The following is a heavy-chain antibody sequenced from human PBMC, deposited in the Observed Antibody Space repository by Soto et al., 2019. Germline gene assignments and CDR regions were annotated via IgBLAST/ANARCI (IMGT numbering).Heavy chain of an antibody. V-gene: IGHV3-23*01. Sequence: VGSLRLSCAASGFTFSSYAMSWVRQAPGKGLEWVSAISGSGGSTYYADSVRGRFTISRDNSKNTLYLQMNSLRAEDTAVYYCAKDDGDYYYYYGMDVWGQGTTVTVSS. CDR2: ISGSGGST. CDR3: AKDDGDYYYYYGMDV. D-gene: IGHD4-17*01. CDR1: GFTFSSYA. J-gene: IGHJ6*02.